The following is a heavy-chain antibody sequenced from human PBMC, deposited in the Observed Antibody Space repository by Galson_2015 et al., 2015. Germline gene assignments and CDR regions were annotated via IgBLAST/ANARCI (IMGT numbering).Heavy chain of an antibody. D-gene: IGHD3-22*01. J-gene: IGHJ4*02. CDR3: AKDSNYYDSSGYYRKVPRDYFDY. CDR1: GFTFSSYS. V-gene: IGHV3-30*18. Sequence: SLRLSCAASGFTFSSYSMNWVRQAPGKGLEWVAVISYDGSNKYYADSVKGRFTISRDNSKNTLYLQMNSLRAEDTAVYYCAKDSNYYDSSGYYRKVPRDYFDYWGRGTLVTVSS. CDR2: ISYDGSNK.